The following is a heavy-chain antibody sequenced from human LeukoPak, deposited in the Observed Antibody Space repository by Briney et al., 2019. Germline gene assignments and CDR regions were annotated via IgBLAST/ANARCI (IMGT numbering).Heavy chain of an antibody. CDR1: GGTFSSYA. CDR2: IIPILGIA. CDR3: ARESYYDSSGYGTANWFDP. V-gene: IGHV1-69*04. D-gene: IGHD3-22*01. Sequence: SVRLSCKASGGTFSSYAISWVRQAPGQGLEWMGRIIPILGIANYAQKFQGRVTITADKSTSTAYMELSSLSSEDTAVYYCARESYYDSSGYGTANWFDPWGQGTLVTVSS. J-gene: IGHJ5*02.